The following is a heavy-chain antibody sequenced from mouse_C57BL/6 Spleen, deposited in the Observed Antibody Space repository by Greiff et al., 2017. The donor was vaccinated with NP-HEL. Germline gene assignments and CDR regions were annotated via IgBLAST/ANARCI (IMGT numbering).Heavy chain of an antibody. CDR1: GYTFTSYW. J-gene: IGHJ2*01. D-gene: IGHD1-1*01. CDR2: IDPSDSYT. Sequence: QVQLQQPGAELVRPGTSVKLSCKASGYTFTSYWMHWVKQRPGQGLEWIGVIDPSDSYTNYNQKFKGKATLTVDTSSSTAYMQLSSLTSEDSAVYDCARRIPAVVAPGEYYIDYWGQGTTLTVSS. V-gene: IGHV1-59*01. CDR3: ARRIPAVVAPGEYYIDY.